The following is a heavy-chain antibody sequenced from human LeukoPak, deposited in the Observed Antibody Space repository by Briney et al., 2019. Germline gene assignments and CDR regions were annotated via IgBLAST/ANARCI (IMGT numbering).Heavy chain of an antibody. V-gene: IGHV3-23*01. Sequence: PGGSLRLSCAASGLSFSTYSMNWVRQAPGKGLEWVSGISGSGGSTYYADSVKGRFTISRDNSKNTLYLQMNSLRAEDTAVYYCAKDRRAGSYDYWGQGTLVTVSS. J-gene: IGHJ4*02. CDR1: GLSFSTYS. D-gene: IGHD3-10*01. CDR2: ISGSGGST. CDR3: AKDRRAGSYDY.